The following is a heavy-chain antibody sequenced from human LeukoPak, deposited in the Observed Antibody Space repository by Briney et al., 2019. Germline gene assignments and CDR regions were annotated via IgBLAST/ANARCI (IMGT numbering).Heavy chain of an antibody. CDR1: GGSFSSYY. Sequence: SETLSLTCTVSGGSFSSYYWSWIRQPPGKGLEWIGYIYYSGSTNYNPSLKSRVTISLDTSKNQFSLKLSSVTAADTAVYYCARSELLWFGGVNSGFDYWGQGTRVTVSS. J-gene: IGHJ4*02. CDR3: ARSELLWFGGVNSGFDY. CDR2: IYYSGST. D-gene: IGHD3-10*01. V-gene: IGHV4-59*01.